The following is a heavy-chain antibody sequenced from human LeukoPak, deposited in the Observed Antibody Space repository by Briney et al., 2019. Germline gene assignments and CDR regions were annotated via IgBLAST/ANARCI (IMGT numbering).Heavy chain of an antibody. J-gene: IGHJ4*02. Sequence: PSQTLSLTCTVSGGSISSGDYYWSWIRQHPGKGLEWIGYIYYSGSTYYNPSLKSRVTISVDTSKNQFSLKLSSVTAADTAVYYCARVIAVAGYLIDYWGQGTLVTVSS. V-gene: IGHV4-31*03. CDR2: IYYSGST. CDR3: ARVIAVAGYLIDY. D-gene: IGHD6-19*01. CDR1: GGSISSGDYY.